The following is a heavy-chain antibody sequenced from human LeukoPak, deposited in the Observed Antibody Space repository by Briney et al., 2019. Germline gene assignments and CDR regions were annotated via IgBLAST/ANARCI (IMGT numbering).Heavy chain of an antibody. CDR1: GFTFTNYA. CDR2: IGGSGGTT. Sequence: GRSLRLSCAASGFTFTNYAMTWVRQAPGKGLEWVSGIGGSGGTTNYADSVRGRFTISRDNSKNTLYLQMNSLRAEDTALYYCARDRLVHGTFYGLDVWGHGTAVTVSS. V-gene: IGHV3-23*01. CDR3: ARDRLVHGTFYGLDV. D-gene: IGHD3-16*01. J-gene: IGHJ6*02.